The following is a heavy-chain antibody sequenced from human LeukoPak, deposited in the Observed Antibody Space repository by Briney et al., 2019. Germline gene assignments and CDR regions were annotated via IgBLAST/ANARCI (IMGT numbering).Heavy chain of an antibody. CDR2: IYNSGRT. D-gene: IGHD1-1*01. Sequence: SETLSLTCTVSGGSISSYYWSWIRQPAGKGLEWIGRIYNSGRTNYNPSLKSRVTMSVDTSKNQFSLKLSSVTAADTAVYYCTRVPQERGSGAFDIWGQGTMVTVSS. CDR3: TRVPQERGSGAFDI. V-gene: IGHV4-4*07. CDR1: GGSISSYY. J-gene: IGHJ3*02.